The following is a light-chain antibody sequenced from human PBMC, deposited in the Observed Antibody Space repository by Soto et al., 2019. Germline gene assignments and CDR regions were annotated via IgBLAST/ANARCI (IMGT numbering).Light chain of an antibody. Sequence: DVQMTQSPPSRSASVGARVTITCRAGQAISRFLNWYQQKPGKAPKLLIYDASSLQSGVPSRFSGSGSGTDFTLTISSLQPEDFATYYCQQSYNTPRTFGPGTTVDIK. CDR1: QAISRF. V-gene: IGKV1-39*01. CDR3: QQSYNTPRT. J-gene: IGKJ3*01. CDR2: DAS.